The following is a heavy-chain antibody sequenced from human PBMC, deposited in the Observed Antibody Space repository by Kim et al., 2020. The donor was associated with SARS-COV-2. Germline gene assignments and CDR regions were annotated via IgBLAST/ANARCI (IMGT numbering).Heavy chain of an antibody. D-gene: IGHD1-26*01. V-gene: IGHV6-1*01. Sequence: SQTLSLTCAISGDSVSSNSAAWNWIRQSPSRGLEWLGRTYYRSKWYNDYAVSVKSRITINPDTSKNQFSLQLNSVTPEDTAVYYCARDLVGATGFSYYYGMDVWGQGTTVTVSS. J-gene: IGHJ6*02. CDR2: TYYRSKWYN. CDR3: ARDLVGATGFSYYYGMDV. CDR1: GDSVSSNSAA.